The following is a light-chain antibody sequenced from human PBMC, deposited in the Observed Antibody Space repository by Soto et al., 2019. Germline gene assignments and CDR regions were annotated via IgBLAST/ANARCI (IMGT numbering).Light chain of an antibody. J-gene: IGKJ4*01. CDR2: DAS. Sequence: EIVLTQSPATLSLSPGERATLSCRASQSVSSYLDWYQQKPGQAPRLLIYDASNRATGIPARFSGSGSGTDFTLTISSLAPEDFAVYYCQQRSNWPLTFGGGTKVEIK. V-gene: IGKV3-11*01. CDR1: QSVSSY. CDR3: QQRSNWPLT.